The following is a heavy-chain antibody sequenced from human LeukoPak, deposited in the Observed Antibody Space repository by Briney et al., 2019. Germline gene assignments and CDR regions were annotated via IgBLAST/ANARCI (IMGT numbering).Heavy chain of an antibody. Sequence: KASETLSLTCTVSGGSIGSGTYYWGWIRQPPGKGLEWIGSIYYSGSTYYNPSLKSRVTISVDTSKNQFSLKLSSVTAADTAVYYCARDCIKRYYDSSGYYDGWGQGTLVTVSS. CDR2: IYYSGST. V-gene: IGHV4-39*07. J-gene: IGHJ4*02. CDR3: ARDCIKRYYDSSGYYDG. CDR1: GGSIGSGTYY. D-gene: IGHD3-22*01.